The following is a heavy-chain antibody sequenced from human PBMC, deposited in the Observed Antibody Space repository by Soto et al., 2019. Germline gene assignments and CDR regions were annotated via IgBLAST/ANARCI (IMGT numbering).Heavy chain of an antibody. Sequence: ASVKVSCKASGYTFTSYGISWVRQAPGQGLEWMGWISAYNGNTNYAQKFQGRVTMTRDTSTSTVYMELSSLRSEDTAVYYCAAWKSLVNDNFWSGPFDYWGQGTLVTVSS. V-gene: IGHV1-18*01. D-gene: IGHD3-3*01. CDR3: AAWKSLVNDNFWSGPFDY. CDR1: GYTFTSYG. CDR2: ISAYNGNT. J-gene: IGHJ4*02.